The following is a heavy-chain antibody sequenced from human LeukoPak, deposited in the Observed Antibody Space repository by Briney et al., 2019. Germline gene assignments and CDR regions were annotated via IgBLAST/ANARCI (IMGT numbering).Heavy chain of an antibody. V-gene: IGHV5-51*01. CDR1: GYGFTSYW. Sequence: GESLKISCKGSGYGFTSYWIGWVRQMPGKGLEWMRIIYPGDSDTRYSPSFQGQVTISADKSLRTAYLQWSSLKASDTAMYYCARPHFDSSGYEFDYWGQGTLVTVSS. J-gene: IGHJ4*02. D-gene: IGHD3-22*01. CDR2: IYPGDSDT. CDR3: ARPHFDSSGYEFDY.